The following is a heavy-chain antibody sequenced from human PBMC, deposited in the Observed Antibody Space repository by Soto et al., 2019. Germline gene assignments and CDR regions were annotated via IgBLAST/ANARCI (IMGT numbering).Heavy chain of an antibody. J-gene: IGHJ4*02. CDR3: ANAAVAASKRFDY. CDR2: ISYDGSNK. V-gene: IGHV3-30*18. CDR1: GFTFSSYG. D-gene: IGHD6-19*01. Sequence: QVQLVESGGGVVQPGRSLRLSCAASGFTFSSYGMHWVRQAPGKGLEWVAVISYDGSNKYYEDSVKGRFTISRDNSKNTLYLQMNSLRAEDTAVYYCANAAVAASKRFDYWGQGTLVTVSS.